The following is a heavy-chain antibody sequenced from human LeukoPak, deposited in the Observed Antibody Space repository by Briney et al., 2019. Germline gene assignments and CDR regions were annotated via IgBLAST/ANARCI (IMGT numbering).Heavy chain of an antibody. J-gene: IGHJ4*02. D-gene: IGHD3-22*01. CDR2: IYYRART. CDR1: GDSITSGGFY. Sequence: SQTLSLTCTVSGDSITSGGFYWSWIRQHPGRGLEWIGYIYYRARTYYNPSLKSRAIVSLDTSKNQFSLNLRSVTAADTVVYYCARDSSGRHYFGHWGRGILVTVSP. CDR3: ARDSSGRHYFGH. V-gene: IGHV4-31*03.